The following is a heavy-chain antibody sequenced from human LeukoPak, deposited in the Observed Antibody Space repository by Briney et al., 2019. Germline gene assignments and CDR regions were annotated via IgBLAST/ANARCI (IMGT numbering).Heavy chain of an antibody. CDR2: INHSGST. J-gene: IGHJ5*02. CDR3: ARVVGRWFDP. D-gene: IGHD2-21*01. V-gene: IGHV4-34*01. Sequence: SETLSLTCAVYGGSFSGYYWSWIRQPPGKGLEWIGEINHSGSTNYNPSLKSRVTISVDTSKNQFSLKLSSVTAADTAVYYCARVVGRWFDPWGQGTLVTVSS. CDR1: GGSFSGYY.